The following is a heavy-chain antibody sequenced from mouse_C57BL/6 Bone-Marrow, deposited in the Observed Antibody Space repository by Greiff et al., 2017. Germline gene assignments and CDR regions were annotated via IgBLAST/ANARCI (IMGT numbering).Heavy chain of an antibody. CDR1: GFTFSDYG. V-gene: IGHV5-17*01. D-gene: IGHD1-1*01. J-gene: IGHJ1*03. CDR3: ARSGYYGSSCYWYFDV. CDR2: ISSGSSTI. Sequence: EVQRVESGGGLVKPGGSLKLSCAASGFTFSDYGMHWVRQAPEKGLEWVAYISSGSSTIYYADTVKGRFTISRDNAKTTLFLQMTSLRSEDTAMYYCARSGYYGSSCYWYFDVWGTGTTVTVSS.